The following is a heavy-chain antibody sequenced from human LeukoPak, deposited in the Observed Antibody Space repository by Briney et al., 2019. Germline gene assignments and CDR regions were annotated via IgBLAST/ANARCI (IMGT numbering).Heavy chain of an antibody. CDR3: ASVSLQSRRRVSNYYYMDV. Sequence: ASVKVSCKASGGTFSSYAISWVRQAPGQGLEWMGGIVPIFGTANYAQKFQGRVTITADESTSTAYMELSSLRSEDTAVYYCASVSLQSRRRVSNYYYMDVWGKGTTVTVSS. CDR1: GGTFSSYA. J-gene: IGHJ6*03. CDR2: IVPIFGTA. D-gene: IGHD6-13*01. V-gene: IGHV1-69*13.